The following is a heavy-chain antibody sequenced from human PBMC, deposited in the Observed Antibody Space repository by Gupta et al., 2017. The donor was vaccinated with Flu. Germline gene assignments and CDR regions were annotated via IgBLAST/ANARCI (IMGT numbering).Heavy chain of an antibody. Sequence: VRQAPGQGLEWMGRVNPNTGGADYEKKWKGRVTMTRDTSINTAGMELSGLKYEEKDVYFCARVPYIGDDVRPLYFDKWGQGTRVPVSS. V-gene: IGHV1-2*05. D-gene: IGHD3-10*01. CDR3: ARVPYIGDDVRPLYFDK. CDR2: VNPNTGGA. J-gene: IGHJ4*02.